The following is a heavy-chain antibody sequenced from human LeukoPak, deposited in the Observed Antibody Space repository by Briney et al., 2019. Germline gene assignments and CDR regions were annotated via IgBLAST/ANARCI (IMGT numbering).Heavy chain of an antibody. Sequence: SETLSLTCTVSGGSISSSSYYWGWLRQPPGKGLEWIGSIYYSGSTYYNPSLKSRVTISVDTSKNQFSLKLSSVTAADTAVYYCARPSYSSSWYVPYYFDYWGQGTLVTVSS. J-gene: IGHJ4*02. CDR1: GGSISSSSYY. D-gene: IGHD6-13*01. CDR3: ARPSYSSSWYVPYYFDY. CDR2: IYYSGST. V-gene: IGHV4-39*01.